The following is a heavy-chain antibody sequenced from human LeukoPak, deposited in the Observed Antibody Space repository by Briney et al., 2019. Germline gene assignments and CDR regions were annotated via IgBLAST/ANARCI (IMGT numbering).Heavy chain of an antibody. CDR3: ARGRIDSSGYYVDN. V-gene: IGHV1-8*03. CDR1: GYTFTSYD. D-gene: IGHD3-22*01. CDR2: MNPNSGNT. J-gene: IGHJ4*02. Sequence: ASVKVSCKASGYTFTSYDINWVRQATGQGLEWMGWMNPNSGNTGYAQKFQGRVTITRNTSISTAYMELSSLRSEDTAVYYCARGRIDSSGYYVDNWGQGTLVTVSS.